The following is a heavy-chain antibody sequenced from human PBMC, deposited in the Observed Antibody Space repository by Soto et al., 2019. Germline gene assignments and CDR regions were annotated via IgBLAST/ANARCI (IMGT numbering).Heavy chain of an antibody. CDR1: GGSSSGYY. CDR3: ASGYSSSDAFDI. J-gene: IGHJ3*02. D-gene: IGHD6-13*01. CDR2: INHSGST. Sequence: SETLSLTCAVYGGSSSGYYWSWIRQPPGKGLEWIGEINHSGSTNYNPSLKSRVTISVDTSKNQFSLKLSSVTAADTAVYYCASGYSSSDAFDIWGQGTMVTVSS. V-gene: IGHV4-34*01.